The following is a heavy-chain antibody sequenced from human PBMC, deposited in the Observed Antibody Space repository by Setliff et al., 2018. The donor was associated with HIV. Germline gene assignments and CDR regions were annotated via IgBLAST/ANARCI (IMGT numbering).Heavy chain of an antibody. CDR3: ARDQVSMVRAVRLVA. CDR2: ILPIFGTR. V-gene: IGHV1-69*06. D-gene: IGHD3-10*01. J-gene: IGHJ1*01. Sequence: SVKVSCQASGGTFSSYSISWVRQAPGQGLEWMGRILPIFGTRDYAQKFQGRGTITADKSTSTAYMELRSLRSEDTAVYYCARDQVSMVRAVRLVAWGQGSLVTVSS. CDR1: GGTFSSYS.